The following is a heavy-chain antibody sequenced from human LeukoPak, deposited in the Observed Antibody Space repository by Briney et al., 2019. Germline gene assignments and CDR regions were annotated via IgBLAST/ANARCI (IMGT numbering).Heavy chain of an antibody. V-gene: IGHV3-7*01. D-gene: IGHD2-2*02. CDR2: IKQDGSEI. J-gene: IGHJ3*02. CDR1: GFTFSSYW. CDR3: ARWDIVVVPAAIGAFDI. Sequence: GGSLRLSCAASGFTFSSYWMSWVRQAPGKGLEWMANIKQDGSEIYYVDSVKGRFTISRDNAKNSLYLQMNSLRAEDTAVYYCARWDIVVVPAAIGAFDIRGQGTMVTVSS.